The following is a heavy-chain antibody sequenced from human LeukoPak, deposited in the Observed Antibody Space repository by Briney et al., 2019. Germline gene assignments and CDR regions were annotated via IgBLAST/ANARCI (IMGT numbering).Heavy chain of an antibody. CDR1: GGTFSSYA. V-gene: IGHV1-69*05. CDR3: ARGLYDSSGYYRGFGY. D-gene: IGHD3-22*01. Sequence: SVKVSCKASGGTFSSYAISRVRQAPGQGLEWMGRIIPIFGTANYAQKFQGRVTITTDESTSTAYMELSSLRSEDTAVYYCARGLYDSSGYYRGFGYWGQGTLVTVSS. J-gene: IGHJ4*02. CDR2: IIPIFGTA.